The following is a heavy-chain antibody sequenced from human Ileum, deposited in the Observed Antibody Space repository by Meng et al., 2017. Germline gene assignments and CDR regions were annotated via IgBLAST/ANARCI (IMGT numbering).Heavy chain of an antibody. CDR1: GFTFSSYS. CDR2: ISSSSSYI. D-gene: IGHD3-9*01. J-gene: IGHJ6*02. Sequence: GGSLRLSCAASGFTFSSYSMNWVRQAPGKGLEWVSSISSSSSYIYYADSVKGRFTISRDNAKNSLYLQMNILRAEDTAVYYCARTKGSISLRYFDWLSYYYYYGMDVWGHGTTVTVSS. CDR3: ARTKGSISLRYFDWLSYYYYYGMDV. V-gene: IGHV3-21*01.